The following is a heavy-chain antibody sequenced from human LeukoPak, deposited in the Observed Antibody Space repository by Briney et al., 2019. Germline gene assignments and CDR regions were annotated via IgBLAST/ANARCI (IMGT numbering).Heavy chain of an antibody. J-gene: IGHJ4*02. CDR1: GGSISSSSYY. CDR3: ARRDSSGWPYYFDY. Sequence: SETLSLTCTVSGGSISSSSYYWGWIRQPPGKGLGWIGSIYYSGSTYYNPSLKSRVTISVDTSKNQFSLKLSSVTAADTAVYYCARRDSSGWPYYFDYWGQGTLVTVSS. V-gene: IGHV4-39*01. CDR2: IYYSGST. D-gene: IGHD6-19*01.